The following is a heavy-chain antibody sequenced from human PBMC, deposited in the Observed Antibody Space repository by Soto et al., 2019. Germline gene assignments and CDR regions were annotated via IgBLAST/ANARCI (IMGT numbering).Heavy chain of an antibody. Sequence: EVQLLESGGGLVQPGGSLRLSCAASGFTFSSYAMSWVRQAPGKGLEWVSAISGSGGSTYYADSVKGRFTISRDNSKNTLYLQMNSLRAEDTAVYYCANDYSSGWTFRDFDYWGQGTLVTVSS. CDR2: ISGSGGST. V-gene: IGHV3-23*01. J-gene: IGHJ4*02. CDR1: GFTFSSYA. D-gene: IGHD6-19*01. CDR3: ANDYSSGWTFRDFDY.